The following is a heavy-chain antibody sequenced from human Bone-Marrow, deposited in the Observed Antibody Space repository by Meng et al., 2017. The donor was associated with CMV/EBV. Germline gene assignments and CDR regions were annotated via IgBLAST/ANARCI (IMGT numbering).Heavy chain of an antibody. J-gene: IGHJ6*02. D-gene: IGHD6-6*01. CDR1: GGSISSSDYY. V-gene: IGHV4-39*07. Sequence: SETLSLTCTVSGGSISSSDYYWGWIRQPPGKGLEWIGSIYYSGITHHNPPVRSRVTISVDTSKTQFSLKLSSVTAADTAVYYCARGGASSSSPLYAMDVWGQGTTVTVSS. CDR2: IYYSGIT. CDR3: ARGGASSSSPLYAMDV.